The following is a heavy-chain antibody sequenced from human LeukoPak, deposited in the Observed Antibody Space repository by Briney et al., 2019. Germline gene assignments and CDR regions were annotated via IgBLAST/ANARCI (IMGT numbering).Heavy chain of an antibody. CDR3: ARGRGGSSGWYPYFDY. CDR1: GYTFTSYY. Sequence: GASVKASCKASGYTFTSYYMHWVRQAPGQGLEWMGIINPSGGSTSYAQKFQGRVTMTRDTSTSTVYMELSSLRSEDTAVYYCARGRGGSSGWYPYFDYWGQGTLVTVSS. CDR2: INPSGGST. V-gene: IGHV1-46*01. D-gene: IGHD6-19*01. J-gene: IGHJ4*02.